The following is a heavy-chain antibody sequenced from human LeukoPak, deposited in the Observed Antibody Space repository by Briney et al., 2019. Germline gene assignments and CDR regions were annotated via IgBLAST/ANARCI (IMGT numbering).Heavy chain of an antibody. CDR1: GFTFSGSA. D-gene: IGHD6-13*01. CDR2: IRSKANSYAT. Sequence: GGSLKLSCAAPGFTFSGSAMHWVRQASGKGLEWVGRIRSKANSYATAYAASVKGRFTISRDDSKNTAYLQMNSLKTEDTAVYYCTVTPGQLRNWGQGTLVTVSS. V-gene: IGHV3-73*01. J-gene: IGHJ4*02. CDR3: TVTPGQLRN.